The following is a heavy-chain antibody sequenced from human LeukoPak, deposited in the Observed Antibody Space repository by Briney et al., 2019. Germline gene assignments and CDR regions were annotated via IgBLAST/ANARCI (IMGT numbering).Heavy chain of an antibody. CDR1: GFTFSSYA. V-gene: IGHV3-30-3*01. CDR3: AREGFDS. Sequence: GGSLRLSCAASGFTFSSYAMHWVRQAPGKGLEWVAVISYDGSNKYYADSVKGRFTISRDNSKNTLYLQMNSLRAEDTAVYYCAREGFDSWGQGTLVTVSS. J-gene: IGHJ4*02. CDR2: ISYDGSNK.